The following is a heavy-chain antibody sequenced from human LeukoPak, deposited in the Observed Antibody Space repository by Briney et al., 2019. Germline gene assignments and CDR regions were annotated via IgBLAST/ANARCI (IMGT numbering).Heavy chain of an antibody. D-gene: IGHD3-9*01. Sequence: GGPLRLSCAASGFTFSTYLMHWVRQAPGKGLVWVSRINTDGSITTYADSVKGRFTISRDNAKNTLYLQMNSLRDEDTAVYYCASLGTLVPWGQGTLVTVSS. CDR2: INTDGSIT. J-gene: IGHJ5*02. V-gene: IGHV3-74*03. CDR3: ASLGTLVP. CDR1: GFTFSTYL.